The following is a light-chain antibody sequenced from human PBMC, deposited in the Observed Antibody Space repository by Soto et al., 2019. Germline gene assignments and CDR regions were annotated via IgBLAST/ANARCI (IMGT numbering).Light chain of an antibody. CDR3: ASYTSSRVWV. CDR1: SSDVGSYNR. V-gene: IGLV2-18*02. CDR2: EVT. Sequence: QSALTQPPSVSGSPGQSVTISCTGTSSDVGSYNRVSWYQQPPGTAPKLIIYEVTNRPSGVPVRFSGSKSANMASLTISGLQAEDEADYYCASYTSSRVWVFGGGTKLIVL. J-gene: IGLJ3*02.